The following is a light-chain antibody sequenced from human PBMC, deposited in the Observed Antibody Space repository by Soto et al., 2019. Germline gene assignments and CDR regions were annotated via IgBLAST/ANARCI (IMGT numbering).Light chain of an antibody. CDR2: GPS. CDR1: QSVSSTY. Sequence: ELVLTQAPGTLSLSPGDRATLSCRASQSVSSTYLAWYQQKPGQAPRLLMYGPSSRATGIPDRFSGSGSGTDFTLTISRREPEDFGVYFCQHYASSPYTFGQGTKLEIK. J-gene: IGKJ2*01. V-gene: IGKV3-20*01. CDR3: QHYASSPYT.